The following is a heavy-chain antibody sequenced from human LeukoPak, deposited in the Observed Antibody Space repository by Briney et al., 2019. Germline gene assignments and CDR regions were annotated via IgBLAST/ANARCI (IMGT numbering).Heavy chain of an antibody. V-gene: IGHV7-4-1*02. J-gene: IGHJ4*02. Sequence: GASVKVSCKASGYTFTSCAISWVRLAPGQGLEWMGWIHPSTGNPTYAQGFTGRFVFSLDTSVSTTYLQISSLKAEDTAVYFCARAFQSLGGLSLPDYWGQGTLLTVSS. CDR3: ARAFQSLGGLSLPDY. CDR1: GYTFTSCA. CDR2: IHPSTGNP. D-gene: IGHD3-16*02.